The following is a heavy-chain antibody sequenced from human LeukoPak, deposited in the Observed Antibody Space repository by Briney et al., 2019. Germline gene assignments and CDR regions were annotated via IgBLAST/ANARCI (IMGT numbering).Heavy chain of an antibody. CDR3: AGGDRNGWYFYY. Sequence: PGGSLRLSCTGSGFIFSSYAMSWVRQAPGKGLEWVAVTRGSGSKTHYADSVKGRFIISRDNAKNSLYLQMSSLRAEDTALYLCAGGDRNGWYFYYWGQGTLVTVSS. D-gene: IGHD6-19*01. V-gene: IGHV3-20*01. CDR1: GFIFSSYA. J-gene: IGHJ4*02. CDR2: TRGSGSKT.